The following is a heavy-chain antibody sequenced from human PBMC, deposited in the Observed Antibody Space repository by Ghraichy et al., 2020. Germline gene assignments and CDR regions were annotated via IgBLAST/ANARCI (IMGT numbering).Heavy chain of an antibody. D-gene: IGHD3-10*01. V-gene: IGHV4-39*01. CDR1: GGSISSSSYY. CDR2: IYYSGST. CDR3: ARRRGYYGSGGGDSAEIDY. Sequence: SETQSLTCTVSGGSISSSSYYWGWIRQPPGKGLEWIGSIYYSGSTYYNPSLKSRVTISVDTSKNQFSLKLSSVTAADTAVYYCARRRGYYGSGGGDSAEIDYWGQGTLVTVSS. J-gene: IGHJ4*02.